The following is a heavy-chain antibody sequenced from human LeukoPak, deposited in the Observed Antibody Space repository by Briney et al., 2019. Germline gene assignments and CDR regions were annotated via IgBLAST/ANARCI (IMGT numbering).Heavy chain of an antibody. V-gene: IGHV1-46*01. D-gene: IGHD1/OR15-1a*01. J-gene: IGHJ3*02. CDR2: INPSGGRT. CDR3: ATRARESPAGAFDI. CDR1: GYTFTSYY. Sequence: ASVKVSCKASGYTFTSYYMHWVRQAPGQGLEWMGIINPSGGRTSYAQKFQGRVTMTEDTSTDTAYMELSSLRSEDTAVYYCATRARESPAGAFDIWGQGTMVTVSS.